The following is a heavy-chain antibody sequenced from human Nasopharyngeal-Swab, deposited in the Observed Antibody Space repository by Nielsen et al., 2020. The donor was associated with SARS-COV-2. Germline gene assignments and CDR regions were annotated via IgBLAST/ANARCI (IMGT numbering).Heavy chain of an antibody. D-gene: IGHD4-17*01. CDR3: ARDLATVTTTPGMDV. J-gene: IGHJ6*02. CDR2: IWYDGSNK. V-gene: IGHV3-33*01. Sequence: VRQAPGKGLEWVAVIWYDGSNKYYADSVKGRFTISRDNSKNTLYLQMNSLRAEVTAVYYCARDLATVTTTPGMDVWGQGTTVTVSS.